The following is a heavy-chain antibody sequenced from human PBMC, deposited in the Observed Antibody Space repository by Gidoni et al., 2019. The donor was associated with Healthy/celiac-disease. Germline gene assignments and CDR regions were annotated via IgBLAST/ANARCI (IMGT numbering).Heavy chain of an antibody. CDR1: GGSISRSSYY. J-gene: IGHJ4*02. CDR2: IYYSGST. D-gene: IGHD6-25*01. Sequence: QLQLQESGTGLVKPSETLSLTCTVAGGSISRSSYYWGWIRQPPGKGLEWIGSIYYSGSTYYNPSLKSRVTISVDTSKNQFSLKLSSVTAADTAVYYCARHRWAADYWGQGTLVTVSS. V-gene: IGHV4-39*01. CDR3: ARHRWAADY.